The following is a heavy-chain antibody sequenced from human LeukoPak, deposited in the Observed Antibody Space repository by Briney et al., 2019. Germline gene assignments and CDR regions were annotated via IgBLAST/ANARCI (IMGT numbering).Heavy chain of an antibody. Sequence: SETLSLTCTVSGGSISSYYWSWIRQPPGKGLEWIGYIYYSGSTNYNPSLKSRVTIPVDTSKNQFSLKLSSVTAADTAVYYCARGDTAMVTFDYWGQGTLVTVSP. CDR2: IYYSGST. D-gene: IGHD5-18*01. CDR1: GGSISSYY. J-gene: IGHJ4*02. V-gene: IGHV4-59*01. CDR3: ARGDTAMVTFDY.